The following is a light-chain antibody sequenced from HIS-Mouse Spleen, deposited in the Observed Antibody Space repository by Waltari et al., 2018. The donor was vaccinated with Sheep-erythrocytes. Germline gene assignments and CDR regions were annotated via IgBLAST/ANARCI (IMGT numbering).Light chain of an antibody. CDR3: CSYAGSYNHV. J-gene: IGLJ1*01. V-gene: IGLV2-11*01. CDR2: EVT. Sequence: QSALTQPRPVSGSPGPSVTISCTCTSSDVGGYNFASWYHQHPGKAPQLMIYEVTKRPSGVPDRFSGSKSGNTASLTISGLQAEDEADYYCCSYAGSYNHVFATGTKVTVL. CDR1: SSDVGGYNF.